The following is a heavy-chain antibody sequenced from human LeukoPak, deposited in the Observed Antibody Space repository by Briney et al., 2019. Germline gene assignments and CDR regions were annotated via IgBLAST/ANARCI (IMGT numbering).Heavy chain of an antibody. V-gene: IGHV3-48*02. D-gene: IGHD3-22*01. J-gene: IGHJ6*02. CDR3: ARRPYSDTSGRLSDV. Sequence: GGSLRLSCAASGFPVSSNYMNWVRQAPGKGLEWISYIGSSGSPTHYADSAGGRFTISRDNAKNSLYLQMNSLRDEDTAVYFCARRPYSDTSGRLSDVWGQGTTVTVSS. CDR2: IGSSGSPT. CDR1: GFPVSSNY.